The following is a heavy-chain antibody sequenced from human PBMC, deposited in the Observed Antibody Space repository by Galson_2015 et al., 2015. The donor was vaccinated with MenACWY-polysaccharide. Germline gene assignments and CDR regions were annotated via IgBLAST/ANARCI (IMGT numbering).Heavy chain of an antibody. V-gene: IGHV3-7*01. CDR2: IKEDGSAK. CDR1: GFTFSNSW. J-gene: IGHJ4*02. Sequence: LRLSCAASGFTFSNSWMTWARQAPGKGLEWVANIKEDGSAKYYVDSVKGRFTISRDNAKNSLYLQMNSLRAEDTALYFCARDSGYFRFDYWGLGTLVTVSS. D-gene: IGHD3-22*01. CDR3: ARDSGYFRFDY.